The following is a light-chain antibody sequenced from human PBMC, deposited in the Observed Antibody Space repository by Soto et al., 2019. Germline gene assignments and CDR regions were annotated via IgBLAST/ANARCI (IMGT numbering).Light chain of an antibody. CDR1: QTIGNW. CDR3: QQYNGT. V-gene: IGKV1-5*03. Sequence: DIQMTQSPSTLSASVGDRVTITCRASQTIGNWLAWYQQKAGKAPKLLIYKASSLEGGVPSRFSGSGAGTEFTRTISSLQPDDFATYYCQQYNGTFGQGTKVEIK. CDR2: KAS. J-gene: IGKJ1*01.